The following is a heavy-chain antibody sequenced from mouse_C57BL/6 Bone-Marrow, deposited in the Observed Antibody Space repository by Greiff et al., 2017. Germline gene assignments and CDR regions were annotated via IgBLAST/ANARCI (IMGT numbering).Heavy chain of an antibody. Sequence: VQLQQPGAELVRPGSSVKLSCKASGYTFTSYWMDWVKQRPGQGLEWIGNIYPSDSETHYNQKFKDKATLTVDKSSSTAYMQLSSLTSEDSAVYYCASSYCYDRDYFDYWGQGTTLTVSS. CDR1: GYTFTSYW. CDR3: ASSYCYDRDYFDY. CDR2: IYPSDSET. J-gene: IGHJ2*01. D-gene: IGHD2-12*01. V-gene: IGHV1-61*01.